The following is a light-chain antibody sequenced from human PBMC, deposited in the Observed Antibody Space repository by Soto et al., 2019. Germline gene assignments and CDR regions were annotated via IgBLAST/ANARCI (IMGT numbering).Light chain of an antibody. V-gene: IGLV2-14*01. CDR2: AVS. CDR3: HSYTSSSTYV. Sequence: QSVLTQPASVSGSPGQSITLSCTGTSSDVGGYKYVSWYQQHPGKAPKLMIYAVSNRPSGISNRFSGSKSGNTASLTISGLQAEDEADYYCHSYTSSSTYVFGTGTKVTV. J-gene: IGLJ1*01. CDR1: SSDVGGYKY.